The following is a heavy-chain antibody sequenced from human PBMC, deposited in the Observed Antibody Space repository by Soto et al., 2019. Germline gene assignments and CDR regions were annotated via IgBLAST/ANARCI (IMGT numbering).Heavy chain of an antibody. V-gene: IGHV3-23*01. D-gene: IGHD2-2*01. Sequence: EVQLLESGGGLVQPGGSLRLSCAASGFTFSSYAMSWVRQAPGKGLEWVSAISGSGGSTYYADSVKGRFTISRDKSKNTLYLQMNSLRAEDTAVYYCAKPLSPYIVVVPAAVDYWGQGTLVTVSS. CDR3: AKPLSPYIVVVPAAVDY. CDR1: GFTFSSYA. J-gene: IGHJ4*02. CDR2: ISGSGGST.